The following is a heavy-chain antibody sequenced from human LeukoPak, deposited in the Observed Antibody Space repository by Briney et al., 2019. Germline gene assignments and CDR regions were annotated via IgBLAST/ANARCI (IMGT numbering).Heavy chain of an antibody. CDR1: GFTFSSYG. Sequence: GGSLRLSCAESGFTFSSYGMHWVRQAPGKRLEWVAFIRYDGSNKYYADSVKGRFTISRDNSKNTLYLQMNSLRAEDTAVYYCAKAYYYGSGPGWFDPWGQGTLVTVSS. V-gene: IGHV3-30*02. D-gene: IGHD3-10*01. CDR3: AKAYYYGSGPGWFDP. J-gene: IGHJ5*02. CDR2: IRYDGSNK.